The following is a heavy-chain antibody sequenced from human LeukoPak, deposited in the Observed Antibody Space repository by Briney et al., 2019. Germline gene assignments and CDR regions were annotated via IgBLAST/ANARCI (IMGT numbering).Heavy chain of an antibody. J-gene: IGHJ5*02. V-gene: IGHV4-39*01. CDR1: GVFISNSIYY. D-gene: IGHD2-21*02. Sequence: SETLSLTCIVSGVFISNSIYYWAWIRQPPGEGLEWIGSIHYSGKTYYYPSLKSRVTMSVDTSKNQFSLKLSSVTAADTAVYYCARRCGGDCYSKMGLDPWGQGTAVTVSS. CDR2: IHYSGKT. CDR3: ARRCGGDCYSKMGLDP.